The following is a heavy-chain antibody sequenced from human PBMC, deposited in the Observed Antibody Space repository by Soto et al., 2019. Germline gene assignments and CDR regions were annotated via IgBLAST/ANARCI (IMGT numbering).Heavy chain of an antibody. Sequence: EVQLLESGGGLVQPGGCLRLSCAASGYTFSSYAMSWVRQAPGKGLEWVSAISGSGGSTYYADSVKGRFTISRDNSKNTLYLQMNSLRAEDTAVYYCANARGRIAAAGIDFWGQGTLVTVSS. J-gene: IGHJ4*02. CDR1: GYTFSSYA. D-gene: IGHD6-13*01. V-gene: IGHV3-23*01. CDR2: ISGSGGST. CDR3: ANARGRIAAAGIDF.